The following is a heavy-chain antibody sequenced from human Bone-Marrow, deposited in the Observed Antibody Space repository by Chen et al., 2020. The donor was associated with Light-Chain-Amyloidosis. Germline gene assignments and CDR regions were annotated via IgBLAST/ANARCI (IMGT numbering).Heavy chain of an antibody. CDR3: ARRRDGYNFDY. CDR1: GYTFPNYW. D-gene: IGHD5-12*01. Sequence: KISCKGSGYTFPNYWIGWVRQMPGKGLEWMGVIYPDDSDARYSPSFEGQVTISADKSITTAYLQWRILKASDTAMYYCARRRDGYNFDYWGQGTLVTVSS. J-gene: IGHJ4*02. V-gene: IGHV5-51*01. CDR2: IYPDDSDA.